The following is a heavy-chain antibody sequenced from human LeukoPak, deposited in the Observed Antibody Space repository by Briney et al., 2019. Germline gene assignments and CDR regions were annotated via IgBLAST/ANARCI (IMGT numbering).Heavy chain of an antibody. CDR2: INWNGDRT. Sequence: GGSLRLSCAASGFTFDDYGMSGVRQVPGKGLEWVSGINWNGDRTGYADSVKGRFTISRDNAKNSLYLQMNSLRAEDTALYYCARDGSYGTNDCWGQGTLVTVSS. D-gene: IGHD1-26*01. CDR1: GFTFDDYG. CDR3: ARDGSYGTNDC. J-gene: IGHJ4*02. V-gene: IGHV3-20*04.